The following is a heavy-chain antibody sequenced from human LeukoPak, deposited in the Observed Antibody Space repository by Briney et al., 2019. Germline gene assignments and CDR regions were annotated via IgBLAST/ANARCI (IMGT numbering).Heavy chain of an antibody. CDR2: IYYSGST. V-gene: IGHV4-30-4*08. CDR3: AGCIASGYHIDY. CDR1: GGSISSGDYY. Sequence: SQTLSLTCTVSGGSISSGDYYWSWIRQPPGKGLEWIGYIYYSGSTYYNPSLKSRVTISVDTSKNQFSLKLSSVTAADTAVYYCAGCIASGYHIDYWGQGTLVTVSS. D-gene: IGHD3-3*01. J-gene: IGHJ4*02.